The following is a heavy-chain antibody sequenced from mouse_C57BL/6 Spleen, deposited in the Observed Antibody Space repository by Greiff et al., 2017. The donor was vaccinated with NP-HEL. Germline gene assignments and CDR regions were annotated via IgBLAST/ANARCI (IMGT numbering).Heavy chain of an antibody. V-gene: IGHV1-69*01. D-gene: IGHD1-1*01. J-gene: IGHJ2*01. CDR3: ARSIARVVGYFDY. Sequence: QVQLQQPGAELVMPGASVKLSCKASGYTFTSYWMHWVKQRPGQGLEWIGEIYPSDSYTNYNQKFKGKSTLTVDKSSSTAYMQLSSLTSEDSAVYSCARSIARVVGYFDYWGQGTTLTVSS. CDR1: GYTFTSYW. CDR2: IYPSDSYT.